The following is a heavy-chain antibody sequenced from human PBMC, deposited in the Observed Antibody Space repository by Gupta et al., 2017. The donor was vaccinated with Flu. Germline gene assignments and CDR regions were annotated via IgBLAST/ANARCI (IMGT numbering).Heavy chain of an antibody. CDR2: IIPIFGTA. D-gene: IGHD5-12*01. J-gene: IGHJ6*02. CDR3: ARSSVRVRRDGYNGYYGMDV. Sequence: QVQLVQSGAEVKKPGSSVKVSCKAAGGTFSSYAISWVRLAPGPGLEWMGGIIPIFGTANYAQKFQGRVTITADESTSTAYMELSSLRAEDTAVYYCARSSVRVRRDGYNGYYGMDVWGQGTTVTVSS. CDR1: GGTFSSYA. V-gene: IGHV1-69*01.